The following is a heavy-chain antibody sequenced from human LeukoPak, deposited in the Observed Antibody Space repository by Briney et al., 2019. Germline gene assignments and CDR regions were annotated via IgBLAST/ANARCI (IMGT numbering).Heavy chain of an antibody. V-gene: IGHV1-69*13. J-gene: IGHJ5*02. CDR3: ARCPLRYSGYDVWFDP. Sequence: ASVKVSCKASGDTFSSYAISWVRQAPGQGLEWMGGIIPIFGTANYAQKFQGRVTITADESTSTAYMELSSLRSEDTAVYYCARCPLRYSGYDVWFDPWGQGTLVTVSS. CDR1: GDTFSSYA. D-gene: IGHD5-12*01. CDR2: IIPIFGTA.